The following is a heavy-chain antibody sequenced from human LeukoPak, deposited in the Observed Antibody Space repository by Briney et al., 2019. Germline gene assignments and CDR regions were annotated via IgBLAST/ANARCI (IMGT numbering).Heavy chain of an antibody. CDR1: GFTFSSYA. V-gene: IGHV3-23*01. CDR2: ISGSGGST. CDR3: AKDGLRVGAISFDY. J-gene: IGHJ4*02. D-gene: IGHD1-26*01. Sequence: GGSLRLSCAASGFTFSSYAMSWVRQAPGKGLEWVAAISGSGGSTYYADSVKGRFTISRDNSKNTLYLQMNSLRAEDTAVYYCAKDGLRVGAISFDYWGQGTLVTVSS.